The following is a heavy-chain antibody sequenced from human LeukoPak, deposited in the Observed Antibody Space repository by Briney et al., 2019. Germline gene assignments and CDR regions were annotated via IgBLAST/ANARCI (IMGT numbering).Heavy chain of an antibody. CDR2: MNPNSGNT. CDR3: ARADRGYCSSTSCYTRGRSGGYYYYYMDV. D-gene: IGHD2-2*02. J-gene: IGHJ6*03. V-gene: IGHV1-8*01. Sequence: GASVKVSSKASGYTFTSYDINWVRQAPGQGLEWMGWMNPNSGNTGYAQKFQGRVTMTRNTSISTACMELSSLRSEDTAVYYCARADRGYCSSTSCYTRGRSGGYYYYYMDVWGKGTTVTVSS. CDR1: GYTFTSYD.